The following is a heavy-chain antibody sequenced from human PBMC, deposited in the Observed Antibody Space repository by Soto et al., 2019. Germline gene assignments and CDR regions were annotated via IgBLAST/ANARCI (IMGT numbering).Heavy chain of an antibody. CDR3: ASRSSGWYFDY. CDR2: ISGNGGST. CDR1: GFTFSSYA. D-gene: IGHD6-19*01. Sequence: EVQLLESGGGLVQPGGSLRLSCAASGFTFSSYAMNWVRQAPGKGLEWVSVISGNGGSTYYADSVKGRFTISRDNSKTTLYLQMNSPRAEDTAVYYCASRSSGWYFDYWGQGTLVTVSS. V-gene: IGHV3-23*01. J-gene: IGHJ4*02.